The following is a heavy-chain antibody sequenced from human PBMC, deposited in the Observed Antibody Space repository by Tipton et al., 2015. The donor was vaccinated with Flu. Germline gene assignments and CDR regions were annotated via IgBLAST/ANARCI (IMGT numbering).Heavy chain of an antibody. CDR3: VRAIAATGGY. D-gene: IGHD6-13*01. V-gene: IGHV3-7*01. CDR2: INQDGSER. CDR1: GFTIRSYW. Sequence: SLRLSCAASGFTIRSYWMHWVRQAPGKGLEWVANINQDGSERYYVDSVKDRFTISRDNAENSLYLQMNSLRVEDTAVYYCVRAIAATGGYRGQGTLVTVSS. J-gene: IGHJ4*02.